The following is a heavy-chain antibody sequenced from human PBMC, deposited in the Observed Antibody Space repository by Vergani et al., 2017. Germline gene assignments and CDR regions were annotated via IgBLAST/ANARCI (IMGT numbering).Heavy chain of an antibody. CDR1: GFTFSSYS. CDR3: ARDSYYGSGRGYFDY. CDR2: ISSSSSYI. V-gene: IGHV3-21*01. Sequence: EVQLVESGGGLVKPGGSLRLSCAASGFTFSSYSMNWVRQAPGKGLEWVSSISSSSSYIYYADSVKGRFTISRDNSKNTLYLQMNSLRAEDTAVYYCARDSYYGSGRGYFDYWGQGTLVTVSS. J-gene: IGHJ4*02. D-gene: IGHD3-10*01.